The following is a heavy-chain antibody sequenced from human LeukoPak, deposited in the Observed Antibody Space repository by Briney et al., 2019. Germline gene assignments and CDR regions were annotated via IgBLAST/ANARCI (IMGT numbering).Heavy chain of an antibody. CDR2: IYSSGST. V-gene: IGHV4-4*07. D-gene: IGHD4-11*01. J-gene: IGHJ3*02. Sequence: SETLSLTCTVSGDSMRSYFWSWIRQPAGKGLEWIGRIYSSGSTNYNPSLKSRVTISVDTSKNQFSLRLSSVTAADTAVYYCASQTPTVDAFDIWGQGTMVTVSS. CDR1: GDSMRSYF. CDR3: ASQTPTVDAFDI.